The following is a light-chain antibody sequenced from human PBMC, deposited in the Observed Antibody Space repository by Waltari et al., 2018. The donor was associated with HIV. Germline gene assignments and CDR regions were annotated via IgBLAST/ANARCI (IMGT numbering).Light chain of an antibody. CDR2: EVT. Sequence: QSALTQPPSASGSPGQSVTISCTGTSSDVGDYNYVSWSQHHPGKAPKPMIYEVTTRPSGVPDRFSGSKSGNTASLTVSGLQAEDEADYYCSSYAGSNNLVFGGGTKLTVL. J-gene: IGLJ2*01. V-gene: IGLV2-8*01. CDR1: SSDVGDYNY. CDR3: SSYAGSNNLV.